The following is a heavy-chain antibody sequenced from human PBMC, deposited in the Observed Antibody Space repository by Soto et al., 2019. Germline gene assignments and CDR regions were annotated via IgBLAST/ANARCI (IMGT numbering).Heavy chain of an antibody. V-gene: IGHV3-15*01. D-gene: IGHD4-4*01. Sequence: EMHLVDSGGGLVKPGGSLRLSCAASGFTFSHAWMSWVRQAPGKGLEWVGRIKSKADGETKDYGAPVRGRFTISREDSQDILYLHMNTLRIEDTAVSYCCVIKRRDQYSTSGYWFDPWGPGTLVTVSS. CDR1: GFTFSHAW. J-gene: IGHJ5*02. CDR3: CVIKRRDQYSTSGYWFDP. CDR2: IKSKADGETK.